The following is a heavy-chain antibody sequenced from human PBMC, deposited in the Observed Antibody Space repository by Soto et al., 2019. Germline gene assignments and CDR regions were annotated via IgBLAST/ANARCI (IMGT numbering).Heavy chain of an antibody. V-gene: IGHV4-34*01. CDR3: ARARSAVPFDY. CDR1: GGSFSGYY. J-gene: IGHJ4*02. Sequence: SETLALTCAVYGGSFSGYYWSWIRQPPGKGLEWIGEINHSGSTNYNPSLKSRVTISVDTSKNQFSLKLSSVTAADTAVYYCARARSAVPFDYWGQGTLVTVSS. CDR2: INHSGST. D-gene: IGHD2-2*01.